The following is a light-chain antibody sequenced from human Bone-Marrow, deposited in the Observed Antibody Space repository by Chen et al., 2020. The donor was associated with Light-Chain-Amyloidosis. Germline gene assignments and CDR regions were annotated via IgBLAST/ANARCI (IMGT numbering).Light chain of an antibody. CDR3: QVWDRSSDRPV. J-gene: IGLJ3*02. CDR2: DDS. CDR1: NIGSTS. Sequence: SYVLPQPSSVSGAPGQTATSACGGNNIGSTSVHCYQQTPGQAPLLIVYDDSDRPSGIPERLSGSNSGNTATLTISRVEAGEEADYYCQVWDRSSDRPVFGGGTKLTVL. V-gene: IGLV3-21*02.